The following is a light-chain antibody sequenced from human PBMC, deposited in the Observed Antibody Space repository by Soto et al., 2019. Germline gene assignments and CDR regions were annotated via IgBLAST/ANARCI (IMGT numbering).Light chain of an antibody. CDR2: DAS. CDR1: QSVRSNY. Sequence: EIVLTQSPDTLSLSPGERATQSYRASQSVRSNYLAWYQQKPGQAPRFLIYDASSRATGIPDRFSGSGSGTDFTLTISRLEPEDFAVYYCQQYGSSPLTFGGGTKV. V-gene: IGKV3-20*01. CDR3: QQYGSSPLT. J-gene: IGKJ4*01.